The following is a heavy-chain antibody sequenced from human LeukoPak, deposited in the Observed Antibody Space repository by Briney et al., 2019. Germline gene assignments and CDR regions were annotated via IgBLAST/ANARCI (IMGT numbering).Heavy chain of an antibody. CDR2: VYNSGST. CDR3: ARSSGTTFDL. J-gene: IGHJ5*02. V-gene: IGHV4-59*01. CDR1: GGSFDTYY. D-gene: IGHD2-2*01. Sequence: PSETLSLTCTVSGGSFDTYYWSWIRQPPGKGLEWIGYVYNSGSTNYNPSLKSRVTISLDTSKKQFSLKLNSVTAADTAAYYCARSSGTTFDLWGQGTLVTVSS.